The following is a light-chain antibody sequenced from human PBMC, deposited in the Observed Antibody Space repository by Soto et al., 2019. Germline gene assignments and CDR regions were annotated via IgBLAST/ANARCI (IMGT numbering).Light chain of an antibody. CDR3: GTYGDRLDCTYV. CDR1: SSNIGDNY. Sequence: QSVLTQPPSVSAAPGQQVAISCSGSSSNIGDNYVSWYQHLPGTAPKLVVYDNDRRPSGIPGRFSGSKSGTSATLVITGLQTGDEAYYYCGTYGDRLDCTYVLGAGTKVT. V-gene: IGLV1-51*01. J-gene: IGLJ1*01. CDR2: DND.